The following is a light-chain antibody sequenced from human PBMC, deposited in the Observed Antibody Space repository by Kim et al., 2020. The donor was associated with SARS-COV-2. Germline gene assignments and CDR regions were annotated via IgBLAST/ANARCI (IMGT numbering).Light chain of an antibody. Sequence: SSELTQDPALSVALGQTVRITCRGDSLRSYYASWYQQKPGQAPILVMFDKDNRPSGIPDRFSGSSSGDTASLTITGAQAEDEADYYCNSRDSSGYHFVFG. CDR3: NSRDSSGYHFV. V-gene: IGLV3-19*01. CDR2: DKD. CDR1: SLRSYY. J-gene: IGLJ1*01.